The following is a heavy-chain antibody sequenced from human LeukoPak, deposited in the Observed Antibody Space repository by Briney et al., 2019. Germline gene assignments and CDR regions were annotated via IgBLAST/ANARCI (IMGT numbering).Heavy chain of an antibody. V-gene: IGHV1-46*01. Sequence: ASVKVSCKASGYTFTSYYMHWVRQAPGQGLEWMGIISPSGGSTTYAQKFQGRVTMTRDTSTSTVYMELSSLRSEDTAVYYCARDLGTIFGVVTTDAFDIWGQGTMVTVSS. CDR1: GYTFTSYY. CDR3: ARDLGTIFGVVTTDAFDI. J-gene: IGHJ3*02. CDR2: ISPSGGST. D-gene: IGHD3-3*01.